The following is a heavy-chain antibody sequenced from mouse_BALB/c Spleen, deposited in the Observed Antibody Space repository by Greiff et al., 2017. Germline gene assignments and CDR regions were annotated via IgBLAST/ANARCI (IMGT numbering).Heavy chain of an antibody. V-gene: IGHV5-12-1*01. CDR3: ARHDGDRYDGFAY. CDR1: GFAFSSYD. J-gene: IGHJ3*01. CDR2: ISSGGGST. D-gene: IGHD2-14*01. Sequence: VQLKQSGGGLVKPGGSLKLSCAASGFAFSSYDMSWVRQTPEKRLEWVAYISSGGGSTYYPDSVKGRFTISRDNAKNTLYLQMSSLKSEDTAMYYCARHDGDRYDGFAYWGQGTLVTVSA.